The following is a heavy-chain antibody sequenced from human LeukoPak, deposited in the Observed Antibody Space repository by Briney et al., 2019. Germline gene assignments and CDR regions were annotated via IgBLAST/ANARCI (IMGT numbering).Heavy chain of an antibody. CDR3: AKGESSSWFD. CDR2: MNSDSSST. J-gene: IGHJ4*02. CDR1: GFTFSTYR. D-gene: IGHD6-13*01. Sequence: GGSLRLSCAASGFTFSTYRMHWVRQGPGKGLVWVSGMNSDSSSTVYADSVKGRFTISRDNAKNTLYLQMNSLRAEDTAVYYCAKGESSSWFDWGQGTLVTVSS. V-gene: IGHV3-74*01.